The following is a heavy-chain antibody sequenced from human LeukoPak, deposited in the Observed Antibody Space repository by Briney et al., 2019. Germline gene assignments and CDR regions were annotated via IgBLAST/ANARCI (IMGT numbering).Heavy chain of an antibody. CDR2: IYYSGST. CDR3: ARHATYYYDSSGYFFDY. V-gene: IGHV4-39*01. CDR1: GFTFSSYE. D-gene: IGHD3-22*01. Sequence: GSLRLSCAASGFTFSSYEMNWVRQPPGKGLEWIGSIYYSGSTYYNPSLKSRVTISVDTSKNQFSLKLSSVTAADTAVYYCARHATYYYDSSGYFFDYWGQGTLVTVSS. J-gene: IGHJ4*02.